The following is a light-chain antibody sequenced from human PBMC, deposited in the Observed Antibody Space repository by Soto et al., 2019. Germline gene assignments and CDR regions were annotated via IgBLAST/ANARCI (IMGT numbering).Light chain of an antibody. CDR1: QSIVSSS. Sequence: EVVLTQSPGTLSLSPGERATLSCRASQSIVSSSVAWYQQKLGQAPRLVIYGSSTRATGIPERFSGSASGTDFTLTISRLEPEDFAVFYCQHYGSGGYTFGQGTKREIK. CDR2: GSS. J-gene: IGKJ2*01. V-gene: IGKV3-20*01. CDR3: QHYGSGGYT.